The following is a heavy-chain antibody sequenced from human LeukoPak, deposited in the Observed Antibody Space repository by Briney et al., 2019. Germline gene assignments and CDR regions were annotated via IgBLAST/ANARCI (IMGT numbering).Heavy chain of an antibody. J-gene: IGHJ4*02. CDR2: IYSGGST. Sequence: GGSLRLSCAASGFTVSSNYMSWVRQAPGKGLEWVSVIYSGGSTYYADSVKSRFTISRHNSKNTLYLQMNSLRAEDTAVYYCARSIAGYSGYDFTDWGQGTLVTVSS. D-gene: IGHD5-12*01. CDR3: ARSIAGYSGYDFTD. CDR1: GFTVSSNY. V-gene: IGHV3-53*04.